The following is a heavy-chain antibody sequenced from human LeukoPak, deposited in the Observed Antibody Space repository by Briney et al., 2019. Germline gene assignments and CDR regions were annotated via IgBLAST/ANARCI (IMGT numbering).Heavy chain of an antibody. V-gene: IGHV1-69*05. CDR3: AIPKMKYYYDSSGYYEKNYYYYMDV. CDR1: GGTFSSYA. D-gene: IGHD3-22*01. Sequence: SVKVSCKASGGTFSSYAISWVRQAPGQGLEWMGGIIPIFGTANYAQKFQGRVTITTDESTSTAYMEMSSLKSEDTAVYYCAIPKMKYYYDSSGYYEKNYYYYMDVWGKGTTVTVSS. J-gene: IGHJ6*03. CDR2: IIPIFGTA.